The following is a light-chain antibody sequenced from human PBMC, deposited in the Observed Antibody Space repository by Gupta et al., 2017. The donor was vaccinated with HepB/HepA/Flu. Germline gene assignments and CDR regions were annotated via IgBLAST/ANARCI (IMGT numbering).Light chain of an antibody. CDR1: KLGDKY. V-gene: IGLV3-1*01. J-gene: IGLJ2*01. CDR2: QDS. Sequence: SYELTQPPSVSVSPGQTASITCSGDKLGDKYACWYQQKPGQSPVLVIYQDSKRPSGIPERFSGPNSGNTATLTISGTQAMDEADYYCQASDSSTDGVFGGGTKLTVL. CDR3: QASDSSTDGV.